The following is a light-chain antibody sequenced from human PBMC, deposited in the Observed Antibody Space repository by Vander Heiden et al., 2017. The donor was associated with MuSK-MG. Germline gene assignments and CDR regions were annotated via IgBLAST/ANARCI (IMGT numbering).Light chain of an antibody. V-gene: IGKV1-39*01. CDR2: AAS. CDR1: QRINIY. Sequence: DIQMPQSPSSLSASVGETVTITCRASQRINIYLNWSQQTPGRAPKGLLDAASSLQSGVPSRCSGSGSGTEFTRTSRSLQPEDVATVVCQQSYTTPLTCGGGTKVEIK. J-gene: IGKJ4*01. CDR3: QQSYTTPLT.